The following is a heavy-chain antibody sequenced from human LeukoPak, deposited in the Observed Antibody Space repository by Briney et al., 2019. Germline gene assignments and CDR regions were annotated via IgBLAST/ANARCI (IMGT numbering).Heavy chain of an antibody. J-gene: IGHJ4*02. Sequence: SGPALVQPTQTLTLTCTFSGFSLTTSGMRVSWIRQPPGKALEWLARIDWDDDEIYSPFLKTRLTISKDTSKNQVVLTMTNVDPVDTGTYYCARIPPYSSGWYFFDYWGQGTLVTVSS. V-gene: IGHV2-70*04. CDR3: ARIPPYSSGWYFFDY. CDR2: IDWDDDE. D-gene: IGHD6-19*01. CDR1: GFSLTTSGMR.